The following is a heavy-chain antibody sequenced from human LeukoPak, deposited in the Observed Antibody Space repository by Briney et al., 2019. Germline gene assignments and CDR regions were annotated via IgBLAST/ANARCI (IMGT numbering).Heavy chain of an antibody. CDR2: IYHGGAI. D-gene: IGHD4-17*01. CDR3: ATYFYGDYGYYYFDY. V-gene: IGHV4-4*02. CDR1: GASITSNHW. Sequence: SGTLSLTCAVSGASITSNHWWSWARQAPGEGLEWIGEIYHGGAITYNPSLKSRVTMSVDKSKNEFSLSLRSVTAADTAVYYCATYFYGDYGYYYFDYWGPGTLVTVSA. J-gene: IGHJ4*02.